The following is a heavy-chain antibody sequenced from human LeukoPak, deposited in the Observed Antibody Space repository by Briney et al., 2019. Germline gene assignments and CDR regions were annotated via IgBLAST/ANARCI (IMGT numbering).Heavy chain of an antibody. CDR1: GFTFSSSG. J-gene: IGHJ4*02. V-gene: IGHV3-30*02. CDR3: AKGMGDAYNYRYYLDY. Sequence: GSLRLSCAASGFTFSSSGMHWVRQAPGKGLEWVAFIRYDGSNKYYTDSVKGRFTISRDNSKNTLYLQMNSLRAEDTAVYYCAKGMGDAYNYRYYLDYWGQGTLVTVSS. CDR2: IRYDGSNK. D-gene: IGHD5-24*01.